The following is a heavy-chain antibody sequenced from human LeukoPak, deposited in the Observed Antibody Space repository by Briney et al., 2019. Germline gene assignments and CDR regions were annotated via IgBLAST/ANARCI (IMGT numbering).Heavy chain of an antibody. V-gene: IGHV3-7*05. CDR3: ARDTGYNTFDY. Sequence: GGSLRLSCAASGFTFRSYRMNWVRQAPGKGLEWVANIKEDGSDKYYVDSVKGRFTISRDNAKNSQYLQMNSLRAEDTAVYYCARDTGYNTFDYWGQGTLVTVSS. CDR2: IKEDGSDK. D-gene: IGHD5-24*01. J-gene: IGHJ4*02. CDR1: GFTFRSYR.